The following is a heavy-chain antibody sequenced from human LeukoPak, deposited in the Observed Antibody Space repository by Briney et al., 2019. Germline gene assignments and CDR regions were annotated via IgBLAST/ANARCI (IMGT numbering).Heavy chain of an antibody. CDR2: ISSSGSTI. J-gene: IGHJ4*02. CDR3: ARDPGPPNYGDYRNGPLNYYFDY. V-gene: IGHV3-11*01. CDR1: GFTFSDYY. D-gene: IGHD4-17*01. Sequence: PGGSPRLSCAASGFTFSDYYMSWIRQAPGKGLEWVSYISSSGSTIYYADSVKGRFTISRDNAKNSLYLQMNSLRAEDTAVYYCARDPGPPNYGDYRNGPLNYYFDYWGQGALVTVSS.